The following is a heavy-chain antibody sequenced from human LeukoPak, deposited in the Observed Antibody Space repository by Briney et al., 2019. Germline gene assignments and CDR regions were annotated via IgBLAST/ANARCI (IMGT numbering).Heavy chain of an antibody. CDR1: GFTFSSYG. D-gene: IGHD6-13*01. CDR3: ANWDRIAAEFFDY. J-gene: IGHJ4*02. V-gene: IGHV3-23*01. Sequence: GGSLRLSCAASGFTFSSYGMSWVRQAPGKGLEWVSAISGSGGSTYYADSVKGRFTISRDNSKNTLYLQMNSLRAEDTAVYYCANWDRIAAEFFDYWGQGTLVTVSS. CDR2: ISGSGGST.